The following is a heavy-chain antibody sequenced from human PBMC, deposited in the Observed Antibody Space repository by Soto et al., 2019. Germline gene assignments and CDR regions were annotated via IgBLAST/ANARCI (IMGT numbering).Heavy chain of an antibody. D-gene: IGHD1-26*01. V-gene: IGHV2-5*02. CDR1: GFSLSTSVVA. J-gene: IGHJ5*02. CDR2: LYWVDDR. Sequence: QITLKESGPTLVKPTQTLTLTCSFSGFSLSTSVVAVGWLRQPPGTALEWPAVLYWVDDRRYRPSLKSRLTITKDTTKNQVVLTMTNMDPGDTATDDWAHREPREGHCDPGGQGTMVTVSS. CDR3: AHREPREGHCDP.